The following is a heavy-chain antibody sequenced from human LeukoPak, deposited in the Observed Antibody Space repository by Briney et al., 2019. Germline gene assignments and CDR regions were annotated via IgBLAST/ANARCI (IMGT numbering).Heavy chain of an antibody. CDR1: RFTFTGYG. J-gene: IGHJ4*02. CDR2: IRYDGSNK. CDR3: ARGRRAPGNFDY. V-gene: IGHV3-30*02. D-gene: IGHD2-2*01. Sequence: GGSLRLSCATSRFTFTGYGMHWVRQAPGKGLEWVAFIRYDGSNKYYADSVEGRFTISRDNSKNTLYLQMNSLRPEDTAVYYCARGRRAPGNFDYWGQGTLVTVSS.